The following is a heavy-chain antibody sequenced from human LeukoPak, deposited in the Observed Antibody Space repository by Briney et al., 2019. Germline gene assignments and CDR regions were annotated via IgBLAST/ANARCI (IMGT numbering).Heavy chain of an antibody. D-gene: IGHD1-7*01. CDR1: GFSFSNYA. CDR2: ISSSGGIP. J-gene: IGHJ5*02. Sequence: GGSLRLSCAASGFSFSNYAMSWVRQVPGKGLEWVSAISSSGGIPYYADSVKGRFTISRDNSKNTVYLQMNSLRAEDTAIYYCAKKINYEGYNWFDPRGQGTPVTVSS. V-gene: IGHV3-23*01. CDR3: AKKINYEGYNWFDP.